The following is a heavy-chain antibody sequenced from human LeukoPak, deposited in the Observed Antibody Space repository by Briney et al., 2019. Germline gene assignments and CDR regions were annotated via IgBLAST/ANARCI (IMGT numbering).Heavy chain of an antibody. CDR2: ISDTGST. V-gene: IGHV4-59*08. Sequence: PSETLSLTCTVSGDSISSYYWSWIRQPPGKGLEWIGYISDTGSTNYNPSLKSRLTISVDTSKNQFSLKVTSVTAADTAVYYCAKQRRSASLLYYFDYWGQGTLVTVSS. CDR1: GDSISSYY. CDR3: AKQRRSASLLYYFDY. J-gene: IGHJ4*02. D-gene: IGHD2-15*01.